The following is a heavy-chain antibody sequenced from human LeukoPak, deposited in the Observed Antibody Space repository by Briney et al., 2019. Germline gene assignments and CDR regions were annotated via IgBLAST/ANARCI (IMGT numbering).Heavy chain of an antibody. CDR2: ISSSGSTI. D-gene: IGHD5-12*01. CDR1: GFTFSDYY. V-gene: IGHV3-11*01. CDR3: ARHKSVATIYDY. J-gene: IGHJ4*02. Sequence: GGSLRLSCAAFGFTFSDYYMSWIRQAPGKGLEWVSYISSSGSTIYYADSVKGRFTISRDNAKNSLYLQMNSLRAEDTAVYYCARHKSVATIYDYWGQGTLVTVSS.